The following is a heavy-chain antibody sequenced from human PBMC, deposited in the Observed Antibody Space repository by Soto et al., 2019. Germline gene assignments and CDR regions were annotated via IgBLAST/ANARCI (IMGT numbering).Heavy chain of an antibody. J-gene: IGHJ4*02. D-gene: IGHD3-22*01. Sequence: PSETLSLTCTVSGASISSYSWTWIRQTPGKRLEWIGNIFYSGSTNYNPSLKSRVTMSVDTSKNQFSLKLSPVTAADTAMYYCARGRYYFESRGWGQGTMVTVSS. V-gene: IGHV4-59*01. CDR3: ARGRYYFESRG. CDR1: GASISSYS. CDR2: IFYSGST.